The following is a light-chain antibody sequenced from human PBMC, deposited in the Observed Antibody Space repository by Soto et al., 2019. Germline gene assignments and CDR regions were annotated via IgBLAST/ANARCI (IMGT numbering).Light chain of an antibody. J-gene: IGLJ1*01. V-gene: IGLV1-40*01. CDR2: GNG. CDR3: QAYDKRLTAYV. Sequence: QSVLTQPPSVSGAPGQRVTISCSGTSSSIGAGYEVHWYHQLPGTAPNLVVSGNGHRPSGVPDRLSASKAGTSASLAITGLQAEDESHYYCQAYDKRLTAYVFGTGTKVTVL. CDR1: SSSIGAGYE.